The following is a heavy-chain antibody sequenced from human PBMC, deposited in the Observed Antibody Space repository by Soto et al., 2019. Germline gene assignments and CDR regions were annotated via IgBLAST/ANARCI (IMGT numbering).Heavy chain of an antibody. D-gene: IGHD5-18*01. Sequence: QVQLVQSGAEVKKPGASVKVSCKASGYTFTSYGISWVRQAPGQGLEWMGWISAYNGNTNYAQKLQGRGTMTTDTSTSTDYRELRSLRSDDTAVYSCAREGPQLASFDYWGQGTLVTVSS. V-gene: IGHV1-18*01. CDR2: ISAYNGNT. CDR3: AREGPQLASFDY. J-gene: IGHJ4*02. CDR1: GYTFTSYG.